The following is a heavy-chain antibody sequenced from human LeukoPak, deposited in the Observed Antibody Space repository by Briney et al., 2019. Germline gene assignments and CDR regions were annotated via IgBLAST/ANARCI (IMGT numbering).Heavy chain of an antibody. J-gene: IGHJ5*02. V-gene: IGHV3-7*03. CDR3: AKVARSVYYWFGP. CDR1: GFTFSSYW. D-gene: IGHD3-10*01. CDR2: IKQDGSEK. Sequence: GSLRLSCAASGFTFSSYWMSWVRQAPGKGLEWVANIKQDGSEKYYVDSVKGRFTISRDNAKNSLYLQMNSLRAEDTAMYYCAKVARSVYYWFGPWGQGTLVTVSS.